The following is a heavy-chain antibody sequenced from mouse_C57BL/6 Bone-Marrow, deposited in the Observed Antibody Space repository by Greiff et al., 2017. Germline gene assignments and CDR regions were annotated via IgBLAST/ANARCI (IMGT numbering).Heavy chain of an antibody. CDR2: INPNSGST. J-gene: IGHJ2*01. CDR3: ARLKLGRLDY. D-gene: IGHD4-1*01. V-gene: IGHV1-64*01. Sequence: QVQLQQPGAELVKPGASVKLSCKASGYTFTRYWMHWVKQRPGQGLEWIGKINPNSGSTNYNEKFKGKATLTVDKSSSTAYMQLSSLTSEDSAVYYCARLKLGRLDYWGKGTTLTVSS. CDR1: GYTFTRYW.